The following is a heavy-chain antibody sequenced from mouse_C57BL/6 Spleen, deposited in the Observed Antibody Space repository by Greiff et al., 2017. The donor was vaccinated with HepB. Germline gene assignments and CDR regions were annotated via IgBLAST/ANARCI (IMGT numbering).Heavy chain of an antibody. Sequence: EVQLQQSGAELVRPGASVKLSCTASGFNIKDYYMHWVKQRPEQGLEWIGRIDPEDGDTEYAPKFQGKATMTADKSSNAAYLQLSSLPSEDTAVYYWTPGGLGRRYFDYWGQGTTPT. CDR2: IDPEDGDT. D-gene: IGHD4-1*01. CDR3: TPGGLGRRYFDY. CDR1: GFNIKDYY. J-gene: IGHJ2*01. V-gene: IGHV14-1*01.